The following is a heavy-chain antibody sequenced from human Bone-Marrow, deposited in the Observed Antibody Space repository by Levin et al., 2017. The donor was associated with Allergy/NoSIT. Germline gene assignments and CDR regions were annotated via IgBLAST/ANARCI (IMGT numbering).Heavy chain of an antibody. CDR1: GFTFSYSG. CDR2: ISYDGSNT. V-gene: IGHV3-30*18. D-gene: IGHD3-10*01. Sequence: GGSLRLSCAASGFTFSYSGMHWVRQAPGKGLEWVAVISYDGSNTYYADSVKGRFTISRDNSKNTLFLQLNSLRAEDTAVYYCVKEYRTVTVMVRGVNWYFDLWGRGTRVTVSS. CDR3: VKEYRTVTVMVRGVNWYFDL. J-gene: IGHJ2*01.